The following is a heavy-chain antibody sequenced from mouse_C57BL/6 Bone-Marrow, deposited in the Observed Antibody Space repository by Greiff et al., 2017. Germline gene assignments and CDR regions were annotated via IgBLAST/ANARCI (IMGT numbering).Heavy chain of an antibody. CDR1: GYTFTNYW. J-gene: IGHJ4*01. CDR3: ARSGGNYEYYYAMDY. Sequence: QVQLQQSGAELVRPGTSVKMSCKASGYTFTNYWIGWAKQRPGHGLEWIGDIYPGGGYTNYNEKFKGKATLTADKSSSTAYMQFSSLTSADSAIYYCARSGGNYEYYYAMDYWGQGTSVTVSS. V-gene: IGHV1-63*01. D-gene: IGHD2-1*01. CDR2: IYPGGGYT.